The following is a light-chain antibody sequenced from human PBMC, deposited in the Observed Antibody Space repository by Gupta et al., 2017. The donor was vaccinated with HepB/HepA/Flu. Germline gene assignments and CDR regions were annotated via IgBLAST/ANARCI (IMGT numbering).Light chain of an antibody. CDR1: QSISTW. V-gene: IGKV1-5*03. J-gene: IGKJ1*01. Sequence: DIQVTQSPSTLSASVGDRVTITCRASQSISTWLAWYQQKPGKAPKLLIYKASSLESGVPSRFSGSGSGTEFTLTISSLQPDDFATYYCQQDNSYPWTFGQGTNVEIK. CDR2: KAS. CDR3: QQDNSYPWT.